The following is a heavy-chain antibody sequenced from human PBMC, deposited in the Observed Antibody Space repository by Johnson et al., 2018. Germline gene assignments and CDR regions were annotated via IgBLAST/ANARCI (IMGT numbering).Heavy chain of an antibody. J-gene: IGHJ1*01. CDR2: ISYDGSNK. D-gene: IGHD4/OR15-4a*01. CDR1: GFTFSSYG. CDR3: ARVYGDAYFHH. V-gene: IGHV3-30*03. Sequence: QVQLVQSGGGVVQPGRSLRLSCAASGFTFSSYGMHWVRQAPGKGLEWVAVISYDGSNKYYADSVKGRFTIPRDNAKNSLYRQMNSLRAGDTAVYYRARVYGDAYFHHWGQGTLVIVSS.